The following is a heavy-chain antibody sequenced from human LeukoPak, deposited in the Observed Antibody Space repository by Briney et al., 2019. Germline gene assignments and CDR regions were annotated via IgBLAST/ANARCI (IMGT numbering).Heavy chain of an antibody. J-gene: IGHJ6*03. Sequence: SETLSLTCTVSGGSISTSNYYWGWIRQPPGKGLEWIGRIYTSGSTNYNPSLKSRVTISVDTSKNQFSLKLSSVTAADTAVYYCARGLRAATGYYYYMDVWGKGTTVTVSS. CDR1: GGSISTSNYY. CDR3: ARGLRAATGYYYYMDV. V-gene: IGHV4-39*07. D-gene: IGHD2-15*01. CDR2: IYTSGST.